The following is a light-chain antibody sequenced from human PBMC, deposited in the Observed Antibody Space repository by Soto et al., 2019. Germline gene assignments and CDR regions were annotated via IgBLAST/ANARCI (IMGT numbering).Light chain of an antibody. V-gene: IGKV3-20*01. Sequence: EIVLTQSPGTLSLSPGERATLSCRASQSVGGSYLAWYQKKHGQAPRLLIYGASSRATGIPDRFSGSGSGTAFTLTISRLEPEDFAVYYCHQYGTSARTFGQGTKLEIK. CDR3: HQYGTSART. CDR1: QSVGGSY. CDR2: GAS. J-gene: IGKJ2*01.